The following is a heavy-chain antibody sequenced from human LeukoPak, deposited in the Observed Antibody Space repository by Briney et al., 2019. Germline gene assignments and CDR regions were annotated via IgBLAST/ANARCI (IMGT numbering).Heavy chain of an antibody. Sequence: GRSLRLSCAASGFTFSSYGMHWVRQAPGKGLEWVAGISYDGSNKYYADSVKGRFTISRDNSKNTLYLQMNSVRAEDTAVYYCAKPETYYYDSSGYAPEYFQHWGQGTLVTVSS. CDR1: GFTFSSYG. J-gene: IGHJ1*01. D-gene: IGHD3-22*01. CDR3: AKPETYYYDSSGYAPEYFQH. V-gene: IGHV3-30*18. CDR2: ISYDGSNK.